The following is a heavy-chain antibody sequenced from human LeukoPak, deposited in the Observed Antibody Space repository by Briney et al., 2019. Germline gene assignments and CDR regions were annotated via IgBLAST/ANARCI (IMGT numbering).Heavy chain of an antibody. CDR1: GGSISGYY. D-gene: IGHD1-7*01. J-gene: IGHJ3*02. V-gene: IGHV4-4*07. CDR2: VHTSGST. CDR3: ARLITGTTTAFDI. Sequence: SETLSLTCSVSGGSISGYYWTWIRQPAGKGLEWIGRVHTSGSTHYNPSLKTRLTMSVDTSKNQFSLKLSPVTAADTAVYYCARLITGTTTAFDIWGQGTMVTVSS.